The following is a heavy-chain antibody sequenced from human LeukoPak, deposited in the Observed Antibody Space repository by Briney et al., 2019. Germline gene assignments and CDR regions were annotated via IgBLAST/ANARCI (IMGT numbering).Heavy chain of an antibody. CDR2: INPNSGGT. Sequence: ASVKVSCKASGYTFTGYYMHWGQQGPGQGLEWMGWINPNSGGTNYAQKFQGRVTMTRDTSISTAYMELSRLRSDDTAVYYCARGPLGAAPYYFDYWGQGTLVTVSS. D-gene: IGHD1-26*01. V-gene: IGHV1-2*02. CDR3: ARGPLGAAPYYFDY. J-gene: IGHJ4*02. CDR1: GYTFTGYY.